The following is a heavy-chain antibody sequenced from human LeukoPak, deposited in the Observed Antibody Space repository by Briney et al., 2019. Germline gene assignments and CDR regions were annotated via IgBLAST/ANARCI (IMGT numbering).Heavy chain of an antibody. CDR1: RGSISSGDYY. CDR3: ARDSYQGSSWYGAGAFDI. CDR2: IYYSGRN. Sequence: SESLSDTRTVSRGSISSGDYYWRWTRHPPGEGLEWLGYIYYSGRNYYNPSLKSRVTISVDTSKNQFSLKLSSVTAADTGVYYCARDSYQGSSWYGAGAFDIWGQGTMVTVSS. D-gene: IGHD6-13*01. V-gene: IGHV4-30-4*01. J-gene: IGHJ3*02.